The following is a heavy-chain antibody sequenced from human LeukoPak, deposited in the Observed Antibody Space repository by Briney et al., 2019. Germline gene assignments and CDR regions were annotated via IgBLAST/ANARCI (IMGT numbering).Heavy chain of an antibody. Sequence: GGSLRLSCAASGFTFSSYWMSWVRQAPGKGREWVANIKQDGSEKYYVDSVKGRFTISRDNAKNSLYLQMNSLSPEDTAVYYCARERISEVDYWGQGTLVTVSS. V-gene: IGHV3-7*01. CDR1: GFTFSSYW. CDR2: IKQDGSEK. CDR3: ARERISEVDY. J-gene: IGHJ4*02. D-gene: IGHD2-15*01.